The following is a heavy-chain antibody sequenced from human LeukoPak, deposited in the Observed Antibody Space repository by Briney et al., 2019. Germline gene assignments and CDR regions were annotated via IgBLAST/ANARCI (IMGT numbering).Heavy chain of an antibody. J-gene: IGHJ6*04. CDR1: GVSISSGDYY. V-gene: IGHV4-30-4*01. CDR3: ARDPPAYGDYSRGYCMDV. D-gene: IGHD4-17*01. CDR2: IYYSGNT. Sequence: PSETLSLTCTVSGVSISSGDYYWSWIRQPPGKGLEWIGYIYYSGNTYYNPSLKSRITISIDTSKNQFSLELSSVTAADTAVYFCARDPPAYGDYSRGYCMDVWGRGTTVIVSS.